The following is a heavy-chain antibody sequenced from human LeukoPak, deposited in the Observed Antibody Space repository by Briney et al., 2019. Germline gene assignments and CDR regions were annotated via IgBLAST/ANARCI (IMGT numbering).Heavy chain of an antibody. CDR2: VSGSGGNT. CDR1: GFTFSSYA. D-gene: IGHD6-19*01. Sequence: GGSLRLSCAASGFTFSSYAMSWVRQAPGKGLEWVSTVSGSGGNTYSADSVKGRFTISRDNSKNTLYLQMNSLRAEDTAVYYCAKAPKAVADDAFDIWGQGTMVTVSS. CDR3: AKAPKAVADDAFDI. J-gene: IGHJ3*02. V-gene: IGHV3-23*01.